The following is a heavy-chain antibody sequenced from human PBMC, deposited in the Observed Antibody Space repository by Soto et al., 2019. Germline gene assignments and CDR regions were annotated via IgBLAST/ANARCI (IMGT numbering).Heavy chain of an antibody. CDR2: ISAGGGNT. D-gene: IGHD3-22*01. CDR3: ATRAYYDISCYSEYDFVY. CDR1: GFTFSNYG. Sequence: GGSLRLSCAASGFTFSNYGMSWVRQAPGKGLEWVSGISAGGGNTYYADSVKGRFTISRDNSRNTLYLQMNSLRAEDTAIYYCATRAYYDISCYSEYDFVYWGQGSLVTGS. V-gene: IGHV3-23*01. J-gene: IGHJ4*02.